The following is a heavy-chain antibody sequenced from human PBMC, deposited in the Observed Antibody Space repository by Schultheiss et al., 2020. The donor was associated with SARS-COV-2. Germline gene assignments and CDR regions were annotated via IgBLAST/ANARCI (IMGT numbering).Heavy chain of an antibody. CDR3: ARGQTAASRFDP. Sequence: SETLSLTCTVSGGSISRSNYYWGWIRQPPGKGLEWIGEINHSGRTTYNPSLKSRVTISVDTSKNQFSLKLSSVTAADTAVYYCARGQTAASRFDPWGQGTLVTVSS. J-gene: IGHJ5*02. V-gene: IGHV4-39*07. CDR2: INHSGRT. D-gene: IGHD6-13*01. CDR1: GGSISRSNYY.